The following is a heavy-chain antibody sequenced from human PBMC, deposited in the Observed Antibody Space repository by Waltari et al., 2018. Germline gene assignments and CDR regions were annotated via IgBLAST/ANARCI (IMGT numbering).Heavy chain of an antibody. CDR1: GGTFSSYA. J-gene: IGHJ5*02. Sequence: QVQLVQSGAEVKKPGSSVKVSCKASGGTFSSYAISWVRQAPGQGLEWMGVIIPILGIANYAQKFQGRVTITADKSTSTAYMELSSLRSEDTAVYYCARDLRLGSPPFDPWGQGTLVTVSS. CDR3: ARDLRLGSPPFDP. CDR2: IIPILGIA. V-gene: IGHV1-69*10. D-gene: IGHD3-16*01.